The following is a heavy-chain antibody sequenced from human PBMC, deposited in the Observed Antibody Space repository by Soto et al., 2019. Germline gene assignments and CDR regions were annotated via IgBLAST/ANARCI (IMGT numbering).Heavy chain of an antibody. CDR1: GDTFSDYY. CDR3: AREGHVVVVTAALDY. D-gene: IGHD2-21*02. V-gene: IGHV1-46*01. J-gene: IGHJ4*02. Sequence: QVQLMQSGAEVKKPGASVKVSCKASGDTFSDYYIHWVRQAPGQGLEWMGTVNPSGGHTTYSQHFLGRATMTRDTSPSTLHMDLTSLTSEDTAVYYCAREGHVVVVTAALDYWGQGTLVTVSS. CDR2: VNPSGGHT.